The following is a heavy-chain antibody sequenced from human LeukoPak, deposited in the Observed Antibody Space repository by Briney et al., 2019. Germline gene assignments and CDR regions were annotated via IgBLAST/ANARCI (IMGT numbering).Heavy chain of an antibody. V-gene: IGHV3-53*01. CDR1: GFTISRHY. D-gene: IGHD5-24*01. J-gene: IGHJ4*02. Sequence: PGGSLRLSCAASGFTISRHYMSWVRQAPGKGLEWVALSYSGGSTYYADSGEGRFTISRDNSKSMLFLQMNSLRADDTAVYYCARGPDVDGYIHAPFDYWGQGALVTVSS. CDR3: ARGPDVDGYIHAPFDY. CDR2: SYSGGST.